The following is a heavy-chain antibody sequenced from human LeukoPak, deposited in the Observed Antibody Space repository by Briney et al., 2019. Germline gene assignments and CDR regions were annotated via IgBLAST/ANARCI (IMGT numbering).Heavy chain of an antibody. D-gene: IGHD3-9*01. J-gene: IGHJ5*02. Sequence: GRSPRLSCAASGFTFSSYAMHWVRQAPGKGLEWVAVISYDGSNKYYADSVKGRFTISRDNSKNTLYLQMNSLRAEDTAVYYCARGWFPFDWLSPWFDPWGQGTLVTVSS. CDR3: ARGWFPFDWLSPWFDP. CDR2: ISYDGSNK. CDR1: GFTFSSYA. V-gene: IGHV3-30*04.